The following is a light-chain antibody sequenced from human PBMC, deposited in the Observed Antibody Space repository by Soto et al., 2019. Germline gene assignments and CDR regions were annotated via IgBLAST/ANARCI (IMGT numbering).Light chain of an antibody. J-gene: IGLJ1*01. CDR1: NIGSKS. CDR3: QVWDSNSDHDV. CDR2: DDS. Sequence: SYELTQPPSVSVAPGQTARITCGGDNIGSKSVHWYQQKPGLAPVLVVSDDSDRPSGIRERFSGSKSGNTDTLTISRVEAGDEADYYCQVWDSNSDHDVFGTGTKVTVL. V-gene: IGLV3-21*02.